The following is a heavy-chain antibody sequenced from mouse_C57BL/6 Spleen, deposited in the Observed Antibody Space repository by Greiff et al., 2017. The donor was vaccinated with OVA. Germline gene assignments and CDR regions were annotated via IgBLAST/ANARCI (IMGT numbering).Heavy chain of an antibody. CDR1: GFTFSDYG. J-gene: IGHJ3*01. Sequence: EVQLVESGGGLVKPGGSLKLSCAASGFTFSDYGMHWVRQAPEKGLEWVAYISSGSSTLYYADTVKGRFTLSRDNAKNTLFLQMTSLRSEDTAMYYCARGSSAWFAYWGQGTLVTVSA. D-gene: IGHD1-3*01. CDR2: ISSGSSTL. CDR3: ARGSSAWFAY. V-gene: IGHV5-17*01.